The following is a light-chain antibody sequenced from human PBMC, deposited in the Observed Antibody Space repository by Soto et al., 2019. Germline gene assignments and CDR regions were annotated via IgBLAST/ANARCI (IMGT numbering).Light chain of an antibody. J-gene: IGLJ2*01. CDR2: DVS. CDR3: SSYTSSSTLV. Sequence: QSALTQPASVSGSPGQSITISCTGTSSDVVGYNYVSWYQQHPGKAPKLMIYDVSNRPSGVSNRFSGSNSGNTASLTISGLQAEDEADYYCSSYTSSSTLVFGGGTKLTVL. V-gene: IGLV2-14*01. CDR1: SSDVVGYNY.